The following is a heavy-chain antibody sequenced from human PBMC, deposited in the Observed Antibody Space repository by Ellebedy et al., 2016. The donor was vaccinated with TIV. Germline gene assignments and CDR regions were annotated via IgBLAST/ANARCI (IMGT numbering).Heavy chain of an antibody. CDR1: GGSFNDYY. V-gene: IGHV4-34*01. J-gene: IGHJ6*02. Sequence: SETLSLTXAVYGGSFNDYYWTWIRQSPGKGLDWTGQINHGGSSNYNPSLKSRVTISVDTSKNQFSLKLTSVTAADTAVYYCARGMMSRGVYIVTKYSQVKSIDVWGQGMTVTVSS. CDR2: INHGGSS. CDR3: ARGMMSRGVYIVTKYSQVKSIDV. D-gene: IGHD3-10*01.